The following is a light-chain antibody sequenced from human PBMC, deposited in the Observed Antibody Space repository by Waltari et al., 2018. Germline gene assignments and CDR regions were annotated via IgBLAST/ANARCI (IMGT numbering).Light chain of an antibody. Sequence: LSCRASQSVGRSLAWYQQKPGRAPRLLLYGTSTRATGIPDRFSGSGSGTDFSLTISRLEPEDFAVYYCQHYVRLPVTFGQGTKVEI. V-gene: IGKV3-20*01. J-gene: IGKJ1*01. CDR3: QHYVRLPVT. CDR1: QSVGRS. CDR2: GTS.